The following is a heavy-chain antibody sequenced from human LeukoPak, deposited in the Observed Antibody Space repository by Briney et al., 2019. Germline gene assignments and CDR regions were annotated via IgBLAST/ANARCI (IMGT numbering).Heavy chain of an antibody. D-gene: IGHD1-26*01. V-gene: IGHV4-30-4*08. CDR1: RGSISSGDYY. J-gene: IGHJ4*02. CDR2: IYYSGST. Sequence: SQTLSLTCTVSRGSISSGDYYWSWIRQPPGKGLEWIGYIYYSGSTYYNPSLKSRVTISVDTSKNQFSLKPSSVTAADTAVYYCAREGGSYLIDYWGQGTLVTVSS. CDR3: AREGGSYLIDY.